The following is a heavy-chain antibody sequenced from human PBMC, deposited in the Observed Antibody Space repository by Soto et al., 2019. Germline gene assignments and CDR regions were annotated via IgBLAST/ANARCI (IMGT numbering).Heavy chain of an antibody. J-gene: IGHJ4*02. CDR3: ARHRTIVGAPTDRGQFDY. D-gene: IGHD1-26*01. Sequence: PSETLSLTCTVTSSSISSSSYYWGWIRQPPGKGLEWIGSIYYSGSTYYNPSLKSRVTISVDTSKNQFSLKLSSVTAADTAVYYCARHRTIVGAPTDRGQFDYWGQGTLVTVSS. V-gene: IGHV4-39*01. CDR2: IYYSGST. CDR1: SSSISSSSYY.